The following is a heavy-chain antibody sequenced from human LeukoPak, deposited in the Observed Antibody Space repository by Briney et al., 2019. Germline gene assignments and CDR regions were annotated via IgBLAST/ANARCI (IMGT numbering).Heavy chain of an antibody. CDR1: GFTFSSYA. Sequence: GGSLRLSCAASGFTFSSYAMSWVRQAPGKGLEWVSAISGSGGSTYYADSVKGRFTISRDNSRNTLYLQMNSLRAEDTAVYYCAKVVGRLPAKWIDYWGQGTLVTVSS. CDR2: ISGSGGST. V-gene: IGHV3-23*01. CDR3: AKVVGRLPAKWIDY. J-gene: IGHJ4*02. D-gene: IGHD2-2*01.